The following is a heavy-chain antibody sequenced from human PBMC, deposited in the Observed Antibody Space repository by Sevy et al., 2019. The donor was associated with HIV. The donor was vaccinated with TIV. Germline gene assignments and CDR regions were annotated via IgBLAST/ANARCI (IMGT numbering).Heavy chain of an antibody. CDR1: EFTFSSFA. V-gene: IGHV3-23*01. D-gene: IGHD1-26*01. CDR2: ST. CDR3: AKDQRIVGASSFDY. J-gene: IGHJ4*02. Sequence: GGSLRLSCVASEFTFSSFAMSWVRQAPGKGLEWVSSTNYVDSVKGRFTISRDNSKNTLYLQMTSLRAEDTAVYYCAKDQRIVGASSFDYWGQGTLVTVSS.